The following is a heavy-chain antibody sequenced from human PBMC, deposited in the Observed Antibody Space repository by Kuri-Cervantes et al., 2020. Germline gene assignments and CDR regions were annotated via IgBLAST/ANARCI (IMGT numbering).Heavy chain of an antibody. V-gene: IGHV3-9*01. CDR2: NSWNSGSI. J-gene: IGHJ4*02. CDR1: GFTFDDYA. D-gene: IGHD4-17*01. Sequence: SLKISCAASGFTFDDYAMHWVRQAPGKGLEWVSGNSWNSGSIGYADSVKGRFTISRDNSKNTLYLQMNSLRAEDTAVYYCAKDRYGDYGFDYWGQGTLVTVSS. CDR3: AKDRYGDYGFDY.